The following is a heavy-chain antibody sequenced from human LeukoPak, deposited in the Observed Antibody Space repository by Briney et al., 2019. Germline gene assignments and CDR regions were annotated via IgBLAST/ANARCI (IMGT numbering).Heavy chain of an antibody. Sequence: ASVKVSCKASGYTFTVYYMHWVRQAPGQGLEWMGWINPNSGGTNYAQKFQGRVTMTRDTSISTAYMELSRLRSDDTAVYYCARAETTGLGYYYYYMDVWGKGTTVTISS. CDR3: ARAETTGLGYYYYYMDV. CDR1: GYTFTVYY. J-gene: IGHJ6*03. D-gene: IGHD4-17*01. CDR2: INPNSGGT. V-gene: IGHV1-2*02.